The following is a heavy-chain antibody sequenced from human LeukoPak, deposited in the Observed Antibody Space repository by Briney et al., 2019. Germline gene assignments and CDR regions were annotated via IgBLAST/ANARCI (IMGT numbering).Heavy chain of an antibody. CDR3: TTYYDGESTEYFQH. CDR1: GFTFSNAW. CDR2: IKSKTDGGTA. V-gene: IGHV3-15*01. Sequence: GGSLRLSCAASGFTFSNAWMSWVRQAPGKGLEWVGRIKSKTDGGTADYYAAPVKGRFTISRDDSKNTLYLQMSSLKTEDTAVYYCTTYYDGESTEYFQHWGQGTLVTDSS. D-gene: IGHD3-10*01. J-gene: IGHJ1*01.